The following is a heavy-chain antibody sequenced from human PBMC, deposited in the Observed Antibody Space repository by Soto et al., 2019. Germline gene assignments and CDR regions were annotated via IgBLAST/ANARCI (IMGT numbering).Heavy chain of an antibody. V-gene: IGHV3-33*01. D-gene: IGHD6-19*01. Sequence: PGGSLRLSCAASGFTFSSYGMHWVRQAPGKGLEWVAVIWYDGSNKYYADSVKGRFTISRDNSKNTLYLQMNSLRAEDTAVYYCARVSYSSGWYFDYWGQGTLVTVSS. CDR2: IWYDGSNK. J-gene: IGHJ4*02. CDR3: ARVSYSSGWYFDY. CDR1: GFTFSSYG.